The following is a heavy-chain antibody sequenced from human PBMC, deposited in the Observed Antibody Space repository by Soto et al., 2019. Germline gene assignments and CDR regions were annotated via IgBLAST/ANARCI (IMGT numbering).Heavy chain of an antibody. Sequence: SLSLSCAASGFSFDVYAIHWVRQVQGKGLECVSGNNSNSGSRGYGDSVKGRFTISRDNAKSSLHLQMNSLSAEDTALYYCVKDESINWYSGHFRHWGQGTLVTVSS. CDR1: GFSFDVYA. V-gene: IGHV3-9*01. CDR2: NNSNSGSR. J-gene: IGHJ1*01. D-gene: IGHD6-13*01. CDR3: VKDESINWYSGHFRH.